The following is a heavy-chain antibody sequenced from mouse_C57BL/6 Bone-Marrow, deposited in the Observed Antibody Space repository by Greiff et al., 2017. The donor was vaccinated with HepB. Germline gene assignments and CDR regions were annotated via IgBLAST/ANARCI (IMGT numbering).Heavy chain of an antibody. CDR2: ISGGGGNT. Sequence: EVKVVESGGGLVKPGGSLKLSCAASGFTFSSYTMSWVRQTPEKRLEWVATISGGGGNTYYPDSVKGRFTISRDNAKNTLYLQMSSLRSEDTALYYCASLYSNYRAWFAYWGQGTLVTVSA. CDR3: ASLYSNYRAWFAY. CDR1: GFTFSSYT. J-gene: IGHJ3*01. D-gene: IGHD2-5*01. V-gene: IGHV5-9*01.